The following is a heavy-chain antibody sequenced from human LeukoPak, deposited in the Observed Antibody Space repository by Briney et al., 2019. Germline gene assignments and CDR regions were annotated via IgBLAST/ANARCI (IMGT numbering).Heavy chain of an antibody. D-gene: IGHD6-6*01. CDR2: FDPEDGET. CDR3: ATDIYSVVGRQLVLRY. J-gene: IGHJ4*02. CDR1: GYTLTELS. V-gene: IGHV1-24*01. Sequence: ASVKVSCKVSGYTLTELSMHWVRQAPGKGLEWMGGFDPEDGETIYAQKFQGRVTMTEDTSTDTAYMELSSLRSEDTAVYYCATDIYSVVGRQLVLRYWGQGTLVTVSS.